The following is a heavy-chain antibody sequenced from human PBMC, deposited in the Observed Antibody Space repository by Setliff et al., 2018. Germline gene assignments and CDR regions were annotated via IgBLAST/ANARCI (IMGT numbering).Heavy chain of an antibody. CDR2: INTGGGSA. V-gene: IGHV1-46*01. Sequence: ASVKVSCKASGYTFTSYYMYWVRQVPGQGPEWMGTINTGGGSASIVDQFQGRVTMTRDTSTSTVYMELNGLRSDDTAIYYCTRGGAAAAGKKGVFEHWGQGTLGTVSS. J-gene: IGHJ4*02. CDR3: TRGGAAAAGKKGVFEH. D-gene: IGHD6-13*01. CDR1: GYTFTSYY.